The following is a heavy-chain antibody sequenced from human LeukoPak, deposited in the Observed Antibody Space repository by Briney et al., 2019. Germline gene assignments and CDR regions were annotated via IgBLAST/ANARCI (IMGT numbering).Heavy chain of an antibody. V-gene: IGHV5-51*01. D-gene: IGHD3-22*01. CDR1: GYSFTSYW. CDR3: ARQGIPNYDSSGYYYPNWFDP. CDR2: IYPGDSDT. J-gene: IGHJ5*02. Sequence: GESLKISCKGSGYSFTSYWIGRVRQMPGKVLEWMGIIYPGDSDTRYSPSFQGQVTISADKSISTAYLQWSSLKASDTAMYYCARQGIPNYDSSGYYYPNWFDPWGQGTLVTVSS.